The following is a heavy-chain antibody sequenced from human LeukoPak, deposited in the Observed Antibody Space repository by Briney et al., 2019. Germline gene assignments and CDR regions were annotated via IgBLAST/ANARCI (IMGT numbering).Heavy chain of an antibody. V-gene: IGHV3-7*01. J-gene: IGHJ3*02. CDR1: GFTFNTYW. Sequence: PGGSLRLSCAASGFTFNTYWMTWVRQAPGKGLEWVANINEDGREKYYVDSVKGRIFISRDNARHSLYLQMNSPRAEDTAVYYCASKVAPDILTGYGDAFDICGQGTMVTVSS. D-gene: IGHD3-9*01. CDR2: INEDGREK. CDR3: ASKVAPDILTGYGDAFDI.